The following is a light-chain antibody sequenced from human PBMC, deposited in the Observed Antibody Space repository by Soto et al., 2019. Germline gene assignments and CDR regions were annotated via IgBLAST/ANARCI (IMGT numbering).Light chain of an antibody. CDR2: ATS. V-gene: IGKV3-20*01. CDR3: QQYGSSPWT. J-gene: IGKJ1*01. Sequence: EIVLTQSPGTLSLSPGERATLSCRASQSGRSRYLAWYQQKPGQAPRLLIYATSNRATGIPDRFSGSGSGTDFILTITRLEPEDFAVYYCQQYGSSPWTFGQGTKVEIK. CDR1: QSGRSRY.